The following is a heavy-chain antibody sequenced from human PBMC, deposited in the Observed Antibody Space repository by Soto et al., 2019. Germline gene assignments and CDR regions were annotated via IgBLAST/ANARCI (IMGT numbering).Heavy chain of an antibody. D-gene: IGHD2-21*02. V-gene: IGHV3-74*03. CDR3: ARAPHYGGNSGPEDS. Sequence: LRLSCAVSGFTFSHYWMHWVRQAPGGGLEWVSGINGDGRTTTYAESVKGRFTISRENAKNTMSLQMTSLRDADTAVYFCARAPHYGGNSGPEDSWGQGTLVTVSS. CDR2: INGDGRTT. CDR1: GFTFSHYW. J-gene: IGHJ4*02.